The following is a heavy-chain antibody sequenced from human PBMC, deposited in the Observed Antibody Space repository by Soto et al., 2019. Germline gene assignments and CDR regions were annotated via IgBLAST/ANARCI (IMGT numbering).Heavy chain of an antibody. V-gene: IGHV3-30-3*01. CDR2: ISYDGSNE. CDR3: ARDGWGSYYWAGPMDV. CDR1: GFTFSSYV. D-gene: IGHD3-10*01. Sequence: QVQLVESGGGVVQPGRSLRLSCAASGFTFSSYVMHWVRQAPGKGLEWVAVISYDGSNEYYADSVKGRFTISRDNSKNTLILQMVSLRAEDTAVYYCARDGWGSYYWAGPMDVWGQWRTVTVSS. J-gene: IGHJ6*01.